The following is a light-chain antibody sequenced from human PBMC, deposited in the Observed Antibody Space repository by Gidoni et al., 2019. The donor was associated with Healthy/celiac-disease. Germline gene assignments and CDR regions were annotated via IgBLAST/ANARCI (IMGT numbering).Light chain of an antibody. Sequence: DIELTQPPGTLTLSPGERATLTCRARQSVSSSYLAWYQQKPGQAPRLLIYGASSRATGSPDRFMGSGSGTDVTLTISRLEPEDFAVYYCQQYGSSLGTTFGGXTKVEIK. CDR3: QQYGSSLGTT. CDR1: QSVSSSY. V-gene: IGKV3-20*01. CDR2: GAS. J-gene: IGKJ4*01.